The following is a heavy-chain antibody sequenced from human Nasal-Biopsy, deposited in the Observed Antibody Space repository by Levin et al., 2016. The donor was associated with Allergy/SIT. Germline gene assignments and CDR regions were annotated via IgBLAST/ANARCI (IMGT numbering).Heavy chain of an antibody. Sequence: SETLSLTCAVSGGSISVSSHYWGWIRQPPGKGLEWIGSIYYTGSAFYRPSLRSRVTISADTSRNQYSLRLSSVTAADTAVYYCARGPSSFDSWGQGTLVTVSS. CDR3: ARGPSSFDS. D-gene: IGHD2-2*01. CDR1: GGSISVSSHY. CDR2: IYYTGSA. J-gene: IGHJ4*02. V-gene: IGHV4-39*01.